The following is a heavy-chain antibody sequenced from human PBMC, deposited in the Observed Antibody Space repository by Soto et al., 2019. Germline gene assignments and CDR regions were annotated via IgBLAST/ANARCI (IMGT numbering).Heavy chain of an antibody. CDR1: GFTFSSYA. Sequence: EVQLLESGGDLVQPGGSLRLSCAASGFTFSSYAMSWVRQAPGKGLEWVSAISGRGSSTYYEESVKGRFTISRDNSRNTLYLQMNTLRVEDTAVYYCAKGLEQYCDFWTGYFWGDWVDPWGQGTLVTVSS. CDR3: AKGLEQYCDFWTGYFWGDWVDP. CDR2: ISGRGSST. J-gene: IGHJ5*02. V-gene: IGHV3-23*01. D-gene: IGHD3-3*01.